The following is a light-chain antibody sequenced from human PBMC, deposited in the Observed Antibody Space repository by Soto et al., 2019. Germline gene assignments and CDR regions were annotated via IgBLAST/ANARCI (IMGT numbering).Light chain of an antibody. V-gene: IGKV3-15*01. J-gene: IGKJ5*01. CDR1: QSVAGN. CDR3: QQYKDWPPIT. Sequence: EIVMTQSPATLSVSPGERATLSCRASQSVAGNLAWYQQKPGQAPRLLIYGASTRATGIPARFSGSGSGTEFNLTISSLQSEDFAVYYCQQYKDWPPITFGQGTRLEIK. CDR2: GAS.